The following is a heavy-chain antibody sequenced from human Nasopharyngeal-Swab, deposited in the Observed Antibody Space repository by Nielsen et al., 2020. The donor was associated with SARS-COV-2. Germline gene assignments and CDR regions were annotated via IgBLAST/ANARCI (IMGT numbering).Heavy chain of an antibody. D-gene: IGHD3-22*01. V-gene: IGHV4-34*01. CDR2: INHSGST. J-gene: IGHJ5*02. CDR3: ASVYYDSSGYYYWFDP. Sequence: SETLSLTCAVYGGSFSGYYWSWIRQPPGKGLEWIGEINHSGSTNYNPSLKSRVTILVDTSKNQFSLKLSSVTAADTAVYYCASVYYDSSGYYYWFDPWGQGTLVTVSS. CDR1: GGSFSGYY.